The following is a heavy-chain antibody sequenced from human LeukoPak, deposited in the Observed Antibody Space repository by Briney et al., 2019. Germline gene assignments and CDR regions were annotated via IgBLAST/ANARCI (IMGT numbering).Heavy chain of an antibody. V-gene: IGHV1-18*04. D-gene: IGHD5-12*01. CDR2: ISAYNGST. CDR1: GYTFTSYG. CDR3: ARFRYSGYYFDY. J-gene: IGHJ4*02. Sequence: ASVKVSCTASGYTFTSYGISWVREAPGQGLEWMGWISAYNGSTNYAQKLQGRVTMTTDTSTSTAYMELRSLRSDGTALYCWARFRYSGYYFDYWGQGTLVTVSS.